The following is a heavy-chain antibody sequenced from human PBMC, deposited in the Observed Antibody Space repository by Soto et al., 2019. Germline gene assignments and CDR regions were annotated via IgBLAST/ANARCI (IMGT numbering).Heavy chain of an antibody. V-gene: IGHV4-59*01. J-gene: IGHJ4*02. Sequence: AAPLSLTCTVSGGSISRYYWSWIRQPPGKGLEWIAYIYYSGSTNYNPSLKSRVTISLDTSKNQFSLKLTSVTAADTAVYYCASGGGTPFGFWGQGTLVTVSS. CDR1: GGSISRYY. CDR2: IYYSGST. D-gene: IGHD3-16*01. CDR3: ASGGGTPFGF.